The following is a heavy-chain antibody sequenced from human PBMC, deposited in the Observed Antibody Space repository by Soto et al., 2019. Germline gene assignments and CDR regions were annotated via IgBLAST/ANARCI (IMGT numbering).Heavy chain of an antibody. CDR3: VSDRGYGHASVPYS. CDR2: ISYDGSLQ. J-gene: IGHJ4*02. CDR1: GFAFSSYG. D-gene: IGHD5-18*01. Sequence: QAQLVESGGGVVQPGRSLRLSCAASGFAFSSYGMHWVRQAPGTGLEWVAVISYDGSLQHYADSVKGRFTISRDNSKNMVLRQMSSLRAQDTAVYYCVSDRGYGHASVPYSWGQGTLVRVSS. V-gene: IGHV3-30*03.